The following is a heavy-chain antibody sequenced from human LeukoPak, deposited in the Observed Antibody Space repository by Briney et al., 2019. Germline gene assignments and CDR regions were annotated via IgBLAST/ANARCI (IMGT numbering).Heavy chain of an antibody. CDR1: GDSMTGYC. Sequence: SSETLSLTCTVSGDSMTGYCWAWVRQPPGTGLEWIGYICSSGSTNYNPSLKSRVTISVDTSKNQFSLNLSSVTAADTGLYFCARGYGYNLFWGQGTLVTAS. V-gene: IGHV4-59*01. CDR3: ARGYGYNLF. J-gene: IGHJ4*02. D-gene: IGHD5-24*01. CDR2: ICSSGST.